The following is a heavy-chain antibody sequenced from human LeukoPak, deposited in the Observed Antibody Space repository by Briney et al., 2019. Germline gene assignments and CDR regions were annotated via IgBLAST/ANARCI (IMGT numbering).Heavy chain of an antibody. D-gene: IGHD2-15*01. V-gene: IGHV3-30-3*01. CDR3: AGDSLLYCSGGSCYSGVPYYYYGMDV. CDR1: GFTFSSYA. J-gene: IGHJ6*02. Sequence: GGSLRLSCAASGFTFSSYAMHWVRQAPGKGLEWVAVISYDGSNKYYADSVKGRFTISRDNSKNTLYLQMNSLRAEDTAVYYCAGDSLLYCSGGSCYSGVPYYYYGMDVWGQGTTVTVSS. CDR2: ISYDGSNK.